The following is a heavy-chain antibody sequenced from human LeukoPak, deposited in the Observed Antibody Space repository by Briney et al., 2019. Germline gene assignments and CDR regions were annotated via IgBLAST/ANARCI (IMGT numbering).Heavy chain of an antibody. CDR1: GGSFSGYY. CDR2: IYGSGST. CDR3: ARGAGYGAPHGWFDP. Sequence: SETLSLTCAVYGGSFSGYYWSWIRQPAGKGLEWIGRIYGSGSTKYNPSLKSRVTMSVDTSENQLSLRLNSATAADTAVYYCARGAGYGAPHGWFDPWGQGTLVIVSS. V-gene: IGHV4-59*10. D-gene: IGHD4/OR15-4a*01. J-gene: IGHJ5*02.